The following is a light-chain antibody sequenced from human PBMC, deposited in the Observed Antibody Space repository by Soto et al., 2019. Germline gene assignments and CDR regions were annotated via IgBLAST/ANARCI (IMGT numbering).Light chain of an antibody. CDR1: QTISSW. Sequence: IQMTQSPSTLSGSVGDRVTITCRASQTISSWLAWYQQKPGKAPKLLIYKASTLKSGVPSRFSGSGSGTEFTLTISSLEPEDSAIYYCQQRNIWPPVTFGQGTRLEIK. V-gene: IGKV1-5*03. J-gene: IGKJ5*01. CDR3: QQRNIWPPVT. CDR2: KAS.